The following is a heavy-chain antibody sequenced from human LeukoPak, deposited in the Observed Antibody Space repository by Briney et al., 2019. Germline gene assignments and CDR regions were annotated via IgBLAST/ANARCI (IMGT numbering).Heavy chain of an antibody. J-gene: IGHJ4*02. D-gene: IGHD1-26*01. Sequence: SGTLSLTCAVSGGSITTTNWWSWVRQPPGKGLEWIGEVHLSGATNYNPSLEGRVSMSIDKSKNHLSLEVTSVTAADTAIYYCTRESGAFSPFGFWGQGTLLTVSS. CDR2: VHLSGAT. CDR1: GGSITTTNW. V-gene: IGHV4-4*02. CDR3: TRESGAFSPFGF.